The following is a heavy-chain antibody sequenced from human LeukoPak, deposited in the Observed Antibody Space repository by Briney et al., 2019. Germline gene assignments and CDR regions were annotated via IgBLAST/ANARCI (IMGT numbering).Heavy chain of an antibody. V-gene: IGHV4-59*01. CDR3: GRESGSAWLDY. CDR1: GGSISRYY. D-gene: IGHD6-19*01. J-gene: IGHJ4*02. CDR2: INYGGIT. Sequence: SETLSLTCTVSGGSISRYYWSWIRLPPGKGLEWIGYINYGGITNYNPSLKSRVSISVDPANNQFSLNLRSVTAADTAVYYCGRESGSAWLDYWAREPWSPSPQ.